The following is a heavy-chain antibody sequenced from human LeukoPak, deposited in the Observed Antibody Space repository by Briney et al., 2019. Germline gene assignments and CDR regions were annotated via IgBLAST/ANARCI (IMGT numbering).Heavy chain of an antibody. CDR2: ISYDGSNK. D-gene: IGHD3-16*01. Sequence: QPGRSLRLSCAASGFTFSTYAMHWVRQAPGKGLEWVAVISYDGSNKYYADSVKGRFTISRDNSKNTLYLQMNSLRAEDTAVFYCARDHSLNYGNRFDPWGQGTLVTVSS. V-gene: IGHV3-30-3*01. J-gene: IGHJ5*02. CDR1: GFTFSTYA. CDR3: ARDHSLNYGNRFDP.